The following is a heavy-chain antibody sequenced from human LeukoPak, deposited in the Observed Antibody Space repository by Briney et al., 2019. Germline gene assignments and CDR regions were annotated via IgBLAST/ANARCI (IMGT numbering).Heavy chain of an antibody. CDR3: ARIGTPSNPFDS. CDR2: IIPIIGRP. Sequence: SVKVSCKASGGTLSSYTIHGLRQAPGQGLEGVGRIIPIIGRPKSAQSFQGRVTITADTATVYLELSSLRPEDTALYYCARIGTPSNPFDSWGQGTLITVSS. D-gene: IGHD4-11*01. V-gene: IGHV1-69*02. J-gene: IGHJ4*02. CDR1: GGTLSSYT.